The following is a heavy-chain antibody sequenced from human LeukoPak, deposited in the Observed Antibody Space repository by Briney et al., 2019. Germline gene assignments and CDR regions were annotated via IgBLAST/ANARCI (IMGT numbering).Heavy chain of an antibody. CDR2: IKSKTDGGTT. CDR1: GFTFSTYA. J-gene: IGHJ4*02. Sequence: PGGSLRLSCAASGFTFSTYAMSWVRQAPGKGLEWVGRIKSKTDGGTTDYAAPVKGRFTISRDDSKNTLYLQMNSLKTEDTAVYYCTTDKQVDLTGYYTPHFDYWGQGTLVTVSS. D-gene: IGHD3-9*01. V-gene: IGHV3-15*01. CDR3: TTDKQVDLTGYYTPHFDY.